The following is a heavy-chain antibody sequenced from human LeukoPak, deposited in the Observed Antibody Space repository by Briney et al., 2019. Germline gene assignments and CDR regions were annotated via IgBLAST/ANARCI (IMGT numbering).Heavy chain of an antibody. Sequence: GGSLRLSCAASGFPFSTFWMHWVRQAPGEGPVWVSRLSSDGSSARYADTVEGRFTISRDNAKNTLYLQMNSLRAEDSGVYYCARDFEQDNALDLWGQGTMVIVS. CDR3: ARDFEQDNALDL. V-gene: IGHV3-74*01. D-gene: IGHD1/OR15-1a*01. CDR1: GFPFSTFW. J-gene: IGHJ3*01. CDR2: LSSDGSSA.